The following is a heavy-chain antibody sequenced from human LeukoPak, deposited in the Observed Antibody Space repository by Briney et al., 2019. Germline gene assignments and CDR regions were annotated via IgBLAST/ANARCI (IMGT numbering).Heavy chain of an antibody. CDR3: ARERLGYYDRSGLDY. Sequence: SETLSLTCTVSGGSISSSSYYWNWIRQPPGKGLEWIGYIYYSGSTNYNPSLKSRVTTSVDTSKNQFSLKLSSVTAADTAVFYCARERLGYYDRSGLDYWGQGTLVTVSS. V-gene: IGHV4-61*01. CDR2: IYYSGST. CDR1: GGSISSSSYY. D-gene: IGHD3-22*01. J-gene: IGHJ4*02.